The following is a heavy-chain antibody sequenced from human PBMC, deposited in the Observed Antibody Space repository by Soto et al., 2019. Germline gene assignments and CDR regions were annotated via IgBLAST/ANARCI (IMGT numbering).Heavy chain of an antibody. CDR3: ARSMGVVVTVVQYYYYGMDG. J-gene: IGHJ6*02. CDR1: GGSFSGYY. CDR2: INHSGST. V-gene: IGHV4-34*01. Sequence: SETLSLTCAVYGGSFSGYYWSWIRQPPGKGLEWIGEINHSGSTNYNPSLKSRVTISVDTSKNQFSLKLSSVTAADTAVYYCARSMGVVVTVVQYYYYGMDGWAQGNTVTFSS. D-gene: IGHD2-21*02.